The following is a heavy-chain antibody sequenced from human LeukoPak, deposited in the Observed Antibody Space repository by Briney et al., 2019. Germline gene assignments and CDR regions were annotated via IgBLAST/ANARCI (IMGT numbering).Heavy chain of an antibody. V-gene: IGHV3-73*01. CDR3: THPAYYYNVDV. CDR1: GLTFSVSA. D-gene: IGHD6-25*01. Sequence: GGSLRLSCSASGLTFSVSAIYWVRQASGKGLEWVGRIKTKADNYATAYAASVKGRFTISRDDSTNTAYLQMNSLKTEDTAVYYCTHPAYYYNVDVWGKGTTATVSS. CDR2: IKTKADNYAT. J-gene: IGHJ6*04.